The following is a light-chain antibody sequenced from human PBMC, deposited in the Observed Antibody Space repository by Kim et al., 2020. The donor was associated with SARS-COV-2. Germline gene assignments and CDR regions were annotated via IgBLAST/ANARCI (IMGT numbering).Light chain of an antibody. CDR2: NND. Sequence: QSVLTQPPSASGTPGQRVTISCSGSTSNIGSNAVNWYQHVPGTAPKLLIYNNDQRPSGVPDRFSGSKSGTSASLAISGLQSEDEADYYCAPWDDSLNGLVFGGGTKLTVL. V-gene: IGLV1-44*01. J-gene: IGLJ3*02. CDR1: TSNIGSNA. CDR3: APWDDSLNGLV.